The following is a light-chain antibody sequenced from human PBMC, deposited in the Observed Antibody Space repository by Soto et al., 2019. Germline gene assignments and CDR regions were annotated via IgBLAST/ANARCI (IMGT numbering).Light chain of an antibody. CDR1: QGIRND. CDR2: AAS. V-gene: IGKV1-6*01. J-gene: IGKJ4*01. CDR3: QPYNNWPLT. Sequence: IHRPQLPSSHSASVTPRVTIPSRASQGIRNDLGWYQQKPGKAPRLLIYAASSLESGVPSRFSGSRSGPEFTLTISSLQSEDFAIYYCQPYNNWPLTFGGGTKVDIK.